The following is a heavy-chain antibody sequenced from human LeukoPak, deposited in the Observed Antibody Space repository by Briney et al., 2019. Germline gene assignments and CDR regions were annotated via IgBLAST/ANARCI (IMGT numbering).Heavy chain of an antibody. D-gene: IGHD3-16*01. V-gene: IGHV1-2*02. CDR1: GYTFTDYY. J-gene: IGHJ5*02. CDR2: INPNSGGI. Sequence: ASVKVSCKTSGYTFTDYYLHWVRQAPGQGLEWMGWINPNSGGISSAQKFQGRVTMTRDTSITTVYMEVSWLTSDDTATYYCARADRLHGGPYLIGPWGQGTLVTVSS. CDR3: ARADRLHGGPYLIGP.